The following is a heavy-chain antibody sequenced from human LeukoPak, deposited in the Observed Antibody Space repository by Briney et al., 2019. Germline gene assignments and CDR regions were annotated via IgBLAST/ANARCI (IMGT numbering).Heavy chain of an antibody. J-gene: IGHJ3*02. D-gene: IGHD1-26*01. V-gene: IGHV4-59*01. CDR1: GGSFSGYY. CDR3: ATSQGGDAFDI. Sequence: PSETLSLTCAVYGGSFSGYYWSWIRQPPGRGLEWIGYIYHSGSTNYNPSLETRVTISVDTSKSQFSLKLSSVTAADTAVYYCATSQGGDAFDIWGQGTMVTVSS. CDR2: IYHSGST.